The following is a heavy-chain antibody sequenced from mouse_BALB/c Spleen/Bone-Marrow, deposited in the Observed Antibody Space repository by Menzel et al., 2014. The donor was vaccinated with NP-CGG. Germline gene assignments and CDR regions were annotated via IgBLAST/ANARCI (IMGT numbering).Heavy chain of an antibody. V-gene: IGHV1-54*01. CDR3: ARDWDWYFDV. D-gene: IGHD4-1*01. J-gene: IGHJ1*01. CDR1: GYAFSNYL. CDR2: IHPGSGGT. Sequence: QVHRQQSRAELVRPGTSVKVSCKASGYAFSNYLIEWVKQRPGQGLEWIGVIHPGSGGTNYNEKFKGKATLTADKSSSTAYMQLSSLTSDDSAVYFCARDWDWYFDVWGAGTTVTVSS.